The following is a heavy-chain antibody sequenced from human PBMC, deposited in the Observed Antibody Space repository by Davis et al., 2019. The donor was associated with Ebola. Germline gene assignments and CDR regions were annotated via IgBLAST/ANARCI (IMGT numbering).Heavy chain of an antibody. V-gene: IGHV3-74*01. J-gene: IGHJ4*02. CDR1: GFTFSSYW. Sequence: PGGSLRLSCAASGFTFSSYWMHWVRHAPGKGLVWVSRINSDGSSTSYADSVKGRFTISRDNAKNTLYLQMNSLRAEDTAVYYCARYYGATYYFDYWGQGTLVTVSS. CDR3: ARYYGATYYFDY. D-gene: IGHD3-10*01. CDR2: INSDGSST.